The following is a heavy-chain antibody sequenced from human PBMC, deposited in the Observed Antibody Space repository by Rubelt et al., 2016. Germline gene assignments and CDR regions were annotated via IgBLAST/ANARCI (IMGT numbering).Heavy chain of an antibody. V-gene: IGHV1-18*01. Sequence: QGLEWMGWISAYNGNTNYAQKLQGRVTMTTDTSTSTAYMELRSLRSDDTAVYYCARDGPIAAAATHYWGQGTLVTVSS. CDR3: ARDGPIAAAATHY. CDR2: ISAYNGNT. D-gene: IGHD6-13*01. J-gene: IGHJ4*02.